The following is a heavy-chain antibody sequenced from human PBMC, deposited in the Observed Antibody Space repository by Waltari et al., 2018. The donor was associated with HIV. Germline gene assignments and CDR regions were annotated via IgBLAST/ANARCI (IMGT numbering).Heavy chain of an antibody. CDR2: IIPSLGVT. D-gene: IGHD5-12*01. J-gene: IGHJ4*02. V-gene: IGHV1-69*04. CDR3: ATDSGSGLQSRRFAY. Sequence: QVHLVQSGAEVKKSGSSVKVSCKASGGTFKSYPITWVRQGPGQGLDLMGAIIPSLGVTTYAQQFLDRVTITADKSTTTAYMELSSLRSEDTAMYYCATDSGSGLQSRRFAYWGQGTLVTVSS. CDR1: GGTFKSYP.